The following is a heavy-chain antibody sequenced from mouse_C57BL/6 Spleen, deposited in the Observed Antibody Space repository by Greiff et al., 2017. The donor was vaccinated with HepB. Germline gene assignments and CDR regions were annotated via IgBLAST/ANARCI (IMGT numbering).Heavy chain of an antibody. D-gene: IGHD2-4*01. V-gene: IGHV6-6*01. J-gene: IGHJ3*01. CDR2: IRNKANNHAT. Sequence: EVHLVESGGGLVQPGGSMKLSCAASGFTFSDAWMDWVRQSPEKGLEWVAEIRNKANNHATYYAESVKGRFTISRDDSKSSVYLQMNSLRAEDTGIYYCTGLRRTAAWFAYWGQGTLVTVSA. CDR1: GFTFSDAW. CDR3: TGLRRTAAWFAY.